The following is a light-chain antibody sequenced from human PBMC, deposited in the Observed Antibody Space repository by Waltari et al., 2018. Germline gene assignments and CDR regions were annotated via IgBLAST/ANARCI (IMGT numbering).Light chain of an antibody. CDR2: YAS. CDR1: QSIGSS. CDR3: HQTSSLPIT. V-gene: IGKV6-21*02. Sequence: GRANQSIGSSLHWYQQKPDQSPKLLIKYASQSISGVPSRFSGSGSGTDFTLTINSLEAEDAATYFCHQTSSLPITFGQGTRLEI. J-gene: IGKJ5*01.